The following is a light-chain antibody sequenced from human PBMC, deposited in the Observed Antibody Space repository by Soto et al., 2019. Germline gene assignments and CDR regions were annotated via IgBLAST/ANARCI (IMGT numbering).Light chain of an antibody. V-gene: IGKV3-11*01. Sequence: EIVLTQSPATLSLSPGERATLSCRASQSVSSYLAWYQQKPGQAPRLLIYDASNRATGIPARFSGSGSGTDFTLTIRSLEREDFAVYYCQQRSNWPTFGQGTRRAIK. CDR3: QQRSNWPT. CDR1: QSVSSY. J-gene: IGKJ5*01. CDR2: DAS.